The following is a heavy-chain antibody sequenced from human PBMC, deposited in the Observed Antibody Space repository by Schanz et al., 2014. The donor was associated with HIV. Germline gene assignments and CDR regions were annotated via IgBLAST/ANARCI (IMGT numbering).Heavy chain of an antibody. V-gene: IGHV1-69*06. CDR3: ASSRPMGLEIDF. Sequence: QVQLVQSGAEVKKPGASVKVSCKASGYTFSDYFMHWVRQAPGQGPEWMGGVIPMLGTTNFAQKFQARVTIAADTSTNTAYMELSSLTSEDTAVYYCASSRPMGLEIDFWGQGTLVTVSS. CDR2: VIPMLGTT. CDR1: GYTFSDYF. D-gene: IGHD1-1*01. J-gene: IGHJ4*02.